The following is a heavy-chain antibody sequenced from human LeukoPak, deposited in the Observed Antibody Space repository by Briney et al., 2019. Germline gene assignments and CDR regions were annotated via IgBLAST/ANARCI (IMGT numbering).Heavy chain of an antibody. V-gene: IGHV3-48*02. Sequence: GGSLRLSCAASGFTFSIYNTNWVRQAPGKGLEWVSYISSGRSTIYYADSVKGRFTISRDNAKNSVYLQMNSLRDEDTAVYYCARGYGQHGEYFDYWGQGTLVTVSS. CDR3: ARGYGQHGEYFDY. CDR2: ISSGRSTI. J-gene: IGHJ4*02. CDR1: GFTFSIYN. D-gene: IGHD3-10*01.